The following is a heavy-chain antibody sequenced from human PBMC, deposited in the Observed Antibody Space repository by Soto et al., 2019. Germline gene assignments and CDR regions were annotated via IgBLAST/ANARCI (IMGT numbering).Heavy chain of an antibody. V-gene: IGHV4-30-4*08. Sequence: ASETLSLTCTVSGGSTSSVDYYWSWIRQPPGKGLEYIGYVSYMGRNDYNPSLKSRVTLSVDTSKNQFSLTLSSVTAADTAVYYCARFAFRTACFDYWGQGTLVTVSS. CDR2: VSYMGRN. J-gene: IGHJ4*02. CDR3: ARFAFRTACFDY. CDR1: GGSTSSVDYY.